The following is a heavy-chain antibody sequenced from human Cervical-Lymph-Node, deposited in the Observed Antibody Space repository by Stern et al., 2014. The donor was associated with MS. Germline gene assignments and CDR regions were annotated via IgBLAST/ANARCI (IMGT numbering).Heavy chain of an antibody. CDR3: ARGYYASGRAY. V-gene: IGHV3-74*03. CDR1: GFTFSNYW. D-gene: IGHD3-10*01. CDR2: IQPDGTIT. Sequence: EVQLLESGGGLVQPGGSLRLSCAASGFTFSNYWMHWVPQAPGQGLVWVSRIQPDGTITTYEDSVKGRFTISRDNAKNRLYLQMNSLRVDDTAVYYCARGYYASGRAYWGQGTLVTVSS. J-gene: IGHJ4*02.